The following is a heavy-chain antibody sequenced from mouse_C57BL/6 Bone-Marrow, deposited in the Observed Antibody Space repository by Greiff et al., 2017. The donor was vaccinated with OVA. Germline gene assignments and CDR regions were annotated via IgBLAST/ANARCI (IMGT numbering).Heavy chain of an antibody. V-gene: IGHV1-81*01. CDR2: IYPRRGNT. CDR3: ARGGNYYGSSSYYAMDY. D-gene: IGHD1-1*01. CDR1: GYTFTSYG. J-gene: IGHJ4*01. Sequence: VQLQQSGAELARPGASVKLSCKASGYTFTSYGISWVKQRTGQGLEWIGEIYPRRGNTYYNEKFKGKATLTADKSSSTAYMELRSLTSEDSADYFCARGGNYYGSSSYYAMDYWGQGTSVTVSS.